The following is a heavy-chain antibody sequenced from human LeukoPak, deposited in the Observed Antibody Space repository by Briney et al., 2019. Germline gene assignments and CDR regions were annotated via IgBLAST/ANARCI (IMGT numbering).Heavy chain of an antibody. D-gene: IGHD4-17*01. CDR1: GFIFRNYA. CDR3: ARERTVTLFDY. V-gene: IGHV3-23*01. J-gene: IGHJ4*02. Sequence: GGSLRLSCTASGFIFRNYAMAWVRQAPGKGLEWVSALNGGSGNIYYVDSVKGRFTISRDNSKNTLYLQMNSLRAEDTAVYYCARERTVTLFDYWGQGTLVTVSS. CDR2: LNGGSGNI.